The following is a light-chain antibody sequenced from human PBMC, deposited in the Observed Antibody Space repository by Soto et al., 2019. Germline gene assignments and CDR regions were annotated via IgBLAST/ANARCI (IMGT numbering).Light chain of an antibody. V-gene: IGLV1-40*01. CDR2: GDS. J-gene: IGLJ1*01. CDR1: SSNIAAGYD. Sequence: QSVLTQPPSVSGAPGQRVTISCTGSSSNIAAGYDVNWYQQLPGTAPKLLIFGDSNRPSGVPDRFSGSKSGTSASLAITGLQAADEADYYCQSSDSRLSGSDVFGTGTQLTVL. CDR3: QSSDSRLSGSDV.